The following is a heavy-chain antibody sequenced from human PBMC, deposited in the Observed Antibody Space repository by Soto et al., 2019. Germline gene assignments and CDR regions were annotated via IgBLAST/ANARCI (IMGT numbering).Heavy chain of an antibody. J-gene: IGHJ3*02. CDR3: AAPTKVWSYAFDI. CDR1: GFTFTSSA. Sequence: SMKVSCKASGFTFTSSAVQLVRQARGKRLEXIGXXVXXSXXXXXAXXFQERVTITRDMSTSTAYMELSSLRSEDTAVYYCAAPTKVWSYAFDIWGQGTMVTVSS. D-gene: IGHD2-21*01. CDR2: XVXXSXXX. V-gene: IGHV1-58*01.